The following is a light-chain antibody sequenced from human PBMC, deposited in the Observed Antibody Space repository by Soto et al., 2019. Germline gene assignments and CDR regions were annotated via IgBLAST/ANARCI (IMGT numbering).Light chain of an antibody. Sequence: EIVLTQSPATLSLSPGERATLSCRASQSVKNYLAWYQQKPGQAPRLLIYDASNRATGIPARFSGSGSGTDFTLTISRLEPEDSAVDYCQQRSNWPPVTFGGGTKVEI. CDR2: DAS. CDR3: QQRSNWPPVT. CDR1: QSVKNY. J-gene: IGKJ4*01. V-gene: IGKV3-11*01.